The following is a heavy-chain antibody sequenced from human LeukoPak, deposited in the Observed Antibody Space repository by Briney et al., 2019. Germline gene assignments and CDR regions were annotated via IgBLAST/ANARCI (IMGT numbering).Heavy chain of an antibody. CDR3: ARGVGVVPAAMKQGGYYYYYMDV. J-gene: IGHJ6*03. CDR2: MNPNSGNT. Sequence: ASVKVSCKASGYTFTSYDINWVRQATGQGLEWMGWMNPNSGNTGYAQKFQGRVTMTRNTSISTAYMELSSLRSEDTAVYYCARGVGVVPAAMKQGGYYYYYMDVWGKGTTVTISS. CDR1: GYTFTSYD. V-gene: IGHV1-8*01. D-gene: IGHD2-2*01.